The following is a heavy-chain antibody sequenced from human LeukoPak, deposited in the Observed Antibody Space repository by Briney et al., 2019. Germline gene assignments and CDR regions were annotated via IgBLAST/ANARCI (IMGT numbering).Heavy chain of an antibody. D-gene: IGHD1-20*01. CDR1: GFTFSSYG. Sequence: GGSPRLPCAASGFTFSSYGMHWVRQAPGKGLEWVAFIRYDGSNKYYADSVKGRFTISRDNSKNTLYLQMNSLRAEDTAVYYCAKDKPEWYNWKNWFDPWGQGTLVTVSS. CDR2: IRYDGSNK. J-gene: IGHJ5*02. CDR3: AKDKPEWYNWKNWFDP. V-gene: IGHV3-30*02.